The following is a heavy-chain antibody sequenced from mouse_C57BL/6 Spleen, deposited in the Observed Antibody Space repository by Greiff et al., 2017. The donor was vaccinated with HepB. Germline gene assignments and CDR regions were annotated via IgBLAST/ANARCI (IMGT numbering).Heavy chain of an antibody. CDR2: ISGGGGNT. Sequence: DVKLVESGGGLVKPGGSLKLSCAAAGFTFSSYTMSWVRQTPEKRLEWVATISGGGGNTYYPDSVKGRFTISRDNAKNTLYLQMSSLRSEDTALYYCARENYYYGSSYFDYWGQGTTLTVSS. CDR1: GFTFSSYT. D-gene: IGHD1-1*01. J-gene: IGHJ2*01. V-gene: IGHV5-9*01. CDR3: ARENYYYGSSYFDY.